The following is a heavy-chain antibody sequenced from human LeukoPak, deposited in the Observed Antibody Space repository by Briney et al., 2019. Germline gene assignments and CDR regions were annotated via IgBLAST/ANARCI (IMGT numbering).Heavy chain of an antibody. CDR2: IGSSESSI. Sequence: GGSLRLSCAASGFTFSDFYMSWVRQAPGKGLELVSYIGSSESSIYYADSVRGRFTISRDNAKNSLSLQMNSLRAEDTAVYYCARGPSGYHNTGGQGTLVTVSS. CDR3: ARGPSGYHNT. J-gene: IGHJ4*02. CDR1: GFTFSDFY. V-gene: IGHV3-11*04. D-gene: IGHD5-12*01.